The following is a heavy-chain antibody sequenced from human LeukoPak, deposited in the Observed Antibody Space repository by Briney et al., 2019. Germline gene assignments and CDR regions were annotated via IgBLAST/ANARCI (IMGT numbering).Heavy chain of an antibody. CDR2: ISYSGNT. CDR3: ARHAGGPTKDF. CDR1: GGSITGYY. Sequence: SSETLSLTCTVSGGSITGYYWSWIRQPPGKGLEWIGYISYSGNTNYNASLKSRVTISVDTSMNQFSLKLSSATAADTAIYYCARHAGGPTKDFWGQGTLVTVSS. D-gene: IGHD2-15*01. J-gene: IGHJ4*02. V-gene: IGHV4-59*08.